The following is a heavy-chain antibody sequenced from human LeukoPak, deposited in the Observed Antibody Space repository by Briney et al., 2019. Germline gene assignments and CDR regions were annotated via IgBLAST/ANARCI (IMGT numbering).Heavy chain of an antibody. CDR1: GGSISSYY. J-gene: IGHJ5*02. CDR3: ARGGIAVAGTFDP. Sequence: PSETLSLTCTVSGGSISSYYWSWIRQPPGKGLEWIGYIYYSESTNYNPSLKSRVTISVDTSKNQFSLKLSSVTAADTAVYYCARGGIAVAGTFDPWGQGTLVTVSS. D-gene: IGHD6-19*01. V-gene: IGHV4-59*01. CDR2: IYYSEST.